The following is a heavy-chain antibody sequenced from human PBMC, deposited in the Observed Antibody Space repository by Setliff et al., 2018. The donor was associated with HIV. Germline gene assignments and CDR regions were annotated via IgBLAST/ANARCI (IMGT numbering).Heavy chain of an antibody. Sequence: ASVKVSCKASGGSFTTSPIGWFRQGPGQGLEWMGGIIPVSGASKYAQRFQDRVIFTADESTNGVYMELSSLTSEDTGFYFCAREVDGGERFVRFDPWGQGTLVTVSS. J-gene: IGHJ5*02. CDR2: IIPVSGAS. D-gene: IGHD4-17*01. V-gene: IGHV1-69*13. CDR1: GGSFTTSP. CDR3: AREVDGGERFVRFDP.